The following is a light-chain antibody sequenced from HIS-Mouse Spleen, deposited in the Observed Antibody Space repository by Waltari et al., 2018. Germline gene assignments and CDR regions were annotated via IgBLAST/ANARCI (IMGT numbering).Light chain of an antibody. CDR2: EVS. Sequence: QSALTQPPSASGSPGQSVTISCTGTSSDVGGYNYVSWYQQHPGKAPKLLIYEVSTRPSGVPGLFSGSKSGNTASRTVSGLQAEDEADYYCSSYAGSNNFVVFGGGTKLTVL. V-gene: IGLV2-8*01. CDR3: SSYAGSNNFVV. CDR1: SSDVGGYNY. J-gene: IGLJ2*01.